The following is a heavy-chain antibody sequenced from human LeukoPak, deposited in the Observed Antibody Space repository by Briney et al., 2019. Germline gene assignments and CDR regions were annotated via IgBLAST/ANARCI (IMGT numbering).Heavy chain of an antibody. V-gene: IGHV4-4*02. Sequence: SETLSLTCTVSLDSTTSNFWSWVRQPPGKGLEWIGEIHRSGSPNYNPSLQSRVTISIDRSRNQIALELSSVTAADTAMYYCARDCTQGVCPYFANWGQGTLVTVSS. J-gene: IGHJ4*02. CDR2: IHRSGSP. D-gene: IGHD2-8*01. CDR3: ARDCTQGVCPYFAN. CDR1: LDSTTSNF.